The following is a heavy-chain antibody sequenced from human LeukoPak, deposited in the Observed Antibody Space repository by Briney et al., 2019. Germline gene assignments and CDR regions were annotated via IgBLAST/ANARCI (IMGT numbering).Heavy chain of an antibody. V-gene: IGHV1-2*02. D-gene: IGHD3-10*01. CDR3: ARGISMVRGVNY. J-gene: IGHJ4*02. CDR1: GYTFTGYY. CDR2: INPNSGGT. Sequence: EASVKVPCKASGYTFTGYYMHWVRQAPGQGLEWMGWINPNSGGTNFAQKFQGRVTMTRDTSISTAYMELSSLRSDDTAVCYCARGISMVRGVNYWGQGTLVTVSS.